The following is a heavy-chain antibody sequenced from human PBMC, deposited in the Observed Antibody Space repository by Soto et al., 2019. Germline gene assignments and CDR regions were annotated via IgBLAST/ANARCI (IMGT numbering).Heavy chain of an antibody. CDR1: GFSFSSYW. Sequence: PWGSMRLSCAASGFSFSSYWMSWVRQAPGKGLEWVANIKQDGSEKYYVDSVKGRFTISRDNAKNSLYLQMNSLRAEDTAVYYCAREYDSSGYFTENDAFDIWGQGTMVTVSS. CDR2: IKQDGSEK. D-gene: IGHD3-22*01. J-gene: IGHJ3*02. V-gene: IGHV3-7*03. CDR3: AREYDSSGYFTENDAFDI.